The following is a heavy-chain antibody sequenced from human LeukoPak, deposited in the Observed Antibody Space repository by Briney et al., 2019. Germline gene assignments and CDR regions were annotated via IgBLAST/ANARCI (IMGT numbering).Heavy chain of an antibody. Sequence: GGSLRLSCAASGFTFSNAWMSWVRQAPGKGLEWVGRIKSKTDGGTTDYAAPVKGRFTISRDDSKNTLYLQMNSLKTEDTAVYYCTTVRGSSCQFFQHWGQGTLVTVSS. CDR1: GFTFSNAW. CDR3: TTVRGSSCQFFQH. V-gene: IGHV3-15*01. CDR2: IKSKTDGGTT. J-gene: IGHJ1*01. D-gene: IGHD6-13*01.